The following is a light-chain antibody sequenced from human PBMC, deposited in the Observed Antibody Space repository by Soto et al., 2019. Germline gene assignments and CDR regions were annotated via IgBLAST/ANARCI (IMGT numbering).Light chain of an antibody. Sequence: EIVLTQSPGTLALSPGEGATLSCRASQSVSKYLAWYQQKPGQAPRLLIYGASSRATGIPDSFSGSGSGTDFTLTISRLEPYDFVVYYCHQHGGSPLTFGGGTKVEIK. V-gene: IGKV3-20*01. CDR1: QSVSKY. CDR3: HQHGGSPLT. J-gene: IGKJ4*02. CDR2: GAS.